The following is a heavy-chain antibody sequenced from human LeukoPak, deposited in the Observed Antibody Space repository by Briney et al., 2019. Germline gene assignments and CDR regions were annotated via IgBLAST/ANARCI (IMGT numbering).Heavy chain of an antibody. J-gene: IGHJ5*02. V-gene: IGHV1-69*06. CDR2: IIPIFGTA. D-gene: IGHD2-2*03. CDR3: ARVDIVVVPAAHNWFDP. CDR1: GGTFSSYA. Sequence: ASVKVSCKASGGTFSSYAISWVRQAPGQGLEWMGGIIPIFGTANYAQKFQDRVTITADKSTSTAYMELSSLRSEDTAVYYCARVDIVVVPAAHNWFDPWGQGTLVTVSS.